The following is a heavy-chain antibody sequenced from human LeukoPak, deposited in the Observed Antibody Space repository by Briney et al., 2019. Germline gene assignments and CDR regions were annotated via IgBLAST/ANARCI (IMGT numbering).Heavy chain of an antibody. CDR1: GGTFSSYA. CDR2: IIPIFCTA. J-gene: IGHJ6*03. V-gene: IGHV1-69*13. Sequence: GASVKVSCKASGGTFSSYAISWVRQAPGQGLEWMGGIIPIFCTANYAQKFQGRVTITADESTSTAYMELSSLRSEDTAVYYCARGYCSGGSCFGFGDYYYYMDVWGKGTTVTVSS. D-gene: IGHD2-15*01. CDR3: ARGYCSGGSCFGFGDYYYYMDV.